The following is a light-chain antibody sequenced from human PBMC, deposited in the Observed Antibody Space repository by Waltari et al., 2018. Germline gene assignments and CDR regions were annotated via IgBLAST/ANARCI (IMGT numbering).Light chain of an antibody. Sequence: EIVMTQSPATLSVSPGERATLSCRASQSVSSNLARYQQKPGQAPRLIIYGASTRATGIPARFSGSGSGTEFTLTISSLQSEDFAVYYCQQYNNWPPGFTFGPGTKVDIK. V-gene: IGKV3-15*01. CDR3: QQYNNWPPGFT. J-gene: IGKJ3*01. CDR2: GAS. CDR1: QSVSSN.